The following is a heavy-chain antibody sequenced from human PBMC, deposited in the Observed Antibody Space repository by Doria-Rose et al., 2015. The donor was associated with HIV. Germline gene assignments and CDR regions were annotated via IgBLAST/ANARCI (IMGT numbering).Heavy chain of an antibody. J-gene: IGHJ4*02. V-gene: IGHV1-3*01. Sequence: GASVTVSCKTSGYTFSAYAIHWVRQAPGQRLEWMGWLNVGNGDTRYSRKFQDRVTITSDTSANAGYMALSSLRSEDTAVYYCARIHSLSSSSLGHWGQGTLGAVSS. D-gene: IGHD6-13*01. CDR2: LNVGNGDT. CDR3: ARIHSLSSSSLGH. CDR1: GYTFSAYA.